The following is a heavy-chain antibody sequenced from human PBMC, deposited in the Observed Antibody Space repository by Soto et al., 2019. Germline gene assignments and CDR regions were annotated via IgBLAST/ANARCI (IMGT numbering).Heavy chain of an antibody. Sequence: QVQLVESGGGVVQPGRSLRLSCAASGFTFSSYGMHWVRRAPGKGLERVAVISYDGSNKYYADSVKGRFTISRDNSKNTLYLQMNSLRAEDTAVYYCANSRGGSYYYYGMDVWGQGTTVTVSS. CDR3: ANSRGGSYYYYGMDV. V-gene: IGHV3-30*18. J-gene: IGHJ6*02. CDR2: ISYDGSNK. D-gene: IGHD3-16*01. CDR1: GFTFSSYG.